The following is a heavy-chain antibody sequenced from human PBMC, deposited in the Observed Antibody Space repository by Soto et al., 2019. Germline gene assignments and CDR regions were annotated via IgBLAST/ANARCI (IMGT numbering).Heavy chain of an antibody. D-gene: IGHD3-10*01. CDR3: ARRERYYGSPGWFDP. V-gene: IGHV4-39*01. CDR1: GASINNFAYY. Sequence: ASETLSLTCSVSGASINNFAYYWGWIRQPPGKGLEWIGTVYYNENTYYNPSLRSRVAISVDTAKNQFSLNLRSVTAADTAVYFCARRERYYGSPGWFDPWDQGTLVTVSS. CDR2: VYYNENT. J-gene: IGHJ5*01.